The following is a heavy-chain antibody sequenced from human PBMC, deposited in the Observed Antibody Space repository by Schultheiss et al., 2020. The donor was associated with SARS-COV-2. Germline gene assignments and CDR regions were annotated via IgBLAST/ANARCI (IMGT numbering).Heavy chain of an antibody. J-gene: IGHJ4*02. CDR3: ATDWNWGAREY. V-gene: IGHV1-2*06. Sequence: ASVKVSCKASGYTFTAYYMHWVRQAPGQGLEWMGRINPNSGGTNYAQKFQGRVTMTRDTSISTAYMDLSRLRSDDTAVYYCATDWNWGAREYWGQGTLVTVSS. D-gene: IGHD7-27*01. CDR2: INPNSGGT. CDR1: GYTFTAYY.